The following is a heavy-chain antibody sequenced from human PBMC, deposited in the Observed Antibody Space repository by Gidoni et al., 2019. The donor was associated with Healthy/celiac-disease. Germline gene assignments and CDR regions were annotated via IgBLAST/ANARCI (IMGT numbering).Heavy chain of an antibody. J-gene: IGHJ5*02. CDR3: ARGRGLRRYDWFDP. V-gene: IGHV4-34*01. Sequence: QVQLQQWGAGLLKPSETLSLTCAVYGGSFSCYYWSWIRQPPGKGLEWIGEINHSGSTNYNPSLKSRVTISVDTSKNQFSLKLSSVTAADTAVYYCARGRGLRRYDWFDPWGQGTLVTVSS. CDR1: GGSFSCYY. D-gene: IGHD3-16*02. CDR2: INHSGST.